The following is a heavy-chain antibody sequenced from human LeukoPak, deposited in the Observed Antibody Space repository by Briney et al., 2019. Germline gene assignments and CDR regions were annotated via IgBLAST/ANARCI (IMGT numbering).Heavy chain of an antibody. J-gene: IGHJ5*02. CDR1: GGSISSGDYY. CDR3: ARVGVGYCSSTSCYTHWFDP. D-gene: IGHD2-2*02. Sequence: SQTLSLTCTVSGGSISSGDYYWSWIRQPPGKGLEWLGYIYYSGSTYYNPSLKSRVTISVGTSKNQFSLKLSSVTAADTAVYYCARVGVGYCSSTSCYTHWFDPWGQGTLVTVSS. CDR2: IYYSGST. V-gene: IGHV4-30-4*08.